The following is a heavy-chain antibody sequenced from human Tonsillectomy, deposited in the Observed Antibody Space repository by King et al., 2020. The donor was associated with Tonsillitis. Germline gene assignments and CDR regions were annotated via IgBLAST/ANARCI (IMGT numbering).Heavy chain of an antibody. V-gene: IGHV3-30*02. J-gene: IGHJ6*02. CDR3: AKAKSAVAAADSGMDV. D-gene: IGHD6-13*01. CDR1: GFTFRSYG. Sequence: VQLVESGGGVGQPGGSLRLSCAASGFTFRSYGMHWVRQAPGKGLGWVAFIRYDGSNKYYVDHVKGRFTISRDNSKNTLYLQMNSLRAEDTAMYYCAKAKSAVAAADSGMDVGGQGTTVTVSS. CDR2: IRYDGSNK.